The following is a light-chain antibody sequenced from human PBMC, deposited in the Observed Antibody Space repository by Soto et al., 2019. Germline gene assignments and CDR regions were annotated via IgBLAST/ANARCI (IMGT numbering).Light chain of an antibody. Sequence: EIVLTQSPGTLSLSPGERATLFCMASQRVPSTYLAWYPPTPGQAPRLLISGAPTRATGIPDRFRGSGSGTDFTLTISRLEPEDFAVYYCQQYHNSPLTFGQGTKGDI. CDR1: QRVPSTY. CDR2: GAP. J-gene: IGKJ1*01. CDR3: QQYHNSPLT. V-gene: IGKV3-20*01.